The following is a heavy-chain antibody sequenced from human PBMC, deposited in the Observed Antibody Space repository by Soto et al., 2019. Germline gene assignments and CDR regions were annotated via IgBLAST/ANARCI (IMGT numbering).Heavy chain of an antibody. CDR2: IYYSGSA. Sequence: PSETLSLTCTVSGGSISSYYWSWIRQPPGKGLEWIGYIYYSGSANYNPSLKSRVTISVDTSKNQFSPKLSSVTAADTAVYYCARGPPGIAAAGWFDPWGQGTLVTVSS. J-gene: IGHJ5*02. CDR1: GGSISSYY. V-gene: IGHV4-59*01. CDR3: ARGPPGIAAAGWFDP. D-gene: IGHD6-13*01.